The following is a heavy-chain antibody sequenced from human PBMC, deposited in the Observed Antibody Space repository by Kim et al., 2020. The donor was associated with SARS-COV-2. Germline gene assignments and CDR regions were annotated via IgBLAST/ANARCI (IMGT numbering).Heavy chain of an antibody. V-gene: IGHV3-30*04. CDR2: ISYDGSNK. CDR3: ARDSGAYCGGDCSPLFAY. CDR1: GFTFSSYA. Sequence: GGSLRLSCAVSGFTFSSYAMHWVRQAPGKGLEWVAVISYDGSNKYYADSVKGRFTISRDNSKNTLYLQMNSLRAEDTAVYYCARDSGAYCGGDCSPLFAYWGQGTLVTVSS. D-gene: IGHD2-21*02. J-gene: IGHJ4*02.